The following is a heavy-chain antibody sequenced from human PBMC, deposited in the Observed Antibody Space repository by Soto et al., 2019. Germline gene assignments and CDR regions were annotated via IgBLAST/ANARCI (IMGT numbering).Heavy chain of an antibody. CDR1: GGSISSYY. D-gene: IGHD3-22*01. Sequence: QVQLQESGPGLVKPSETLSLTCTVSGGSISSYYWIWIRQPPGKGLEWIAFIRYSGSSNYNPSLRSQITTSLDTSKNQFSLNLASVTAADSAVYYCAAGSLIGSGYLDYWGQGTLVTVSS. CDR2: IRYSGSS. V-gene: IGHV4-59*01. CDR3: AAGSLIGSGYLDY. J-gene: IGHJ4*02.